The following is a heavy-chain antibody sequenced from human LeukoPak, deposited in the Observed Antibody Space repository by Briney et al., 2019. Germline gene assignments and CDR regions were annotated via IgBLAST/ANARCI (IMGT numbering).Heavy chain of an antibody. V-gene: IGHV4-59*01. Sequence: SETLSLTCTVSDGSISSYYWSWIRQPPGKGLEWIGYIYYSGSTNYNPSLKSRVTISVDTSKNQFSLKLSSVTAADTAVYYCARASRFGEFDYWGQGTLVTVSS. CDR3: ARASRFGEFDY. CDR1: DGSISSYY. D-gene: IGHD3-10*01. J-gene: IGHJ4*02. CDR2: IYYSGST.